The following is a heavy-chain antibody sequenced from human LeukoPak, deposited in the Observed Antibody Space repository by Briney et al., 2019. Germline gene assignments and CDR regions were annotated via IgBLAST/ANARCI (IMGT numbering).Heavy chain of an antibody. J-gene: IGHJ4*02. CDR3: ARVPIPRDFGDYPIDY. D-gene: IGHD4-17*01. CDR1: GGSISSGDYY. CDR2: IYYSGST. V-gene: IGHV4-30-4*01. Sequence: SETLSLTCTVSGGSISSGDYYWSWIRQPPGKGLEWIGYIYYSGSTHYNPSLKSRVTMSLDTSKNQFSLKLSSVTAADTAVYYCARVPIPRDFGDYPIDYWGQGTLVTVSS.